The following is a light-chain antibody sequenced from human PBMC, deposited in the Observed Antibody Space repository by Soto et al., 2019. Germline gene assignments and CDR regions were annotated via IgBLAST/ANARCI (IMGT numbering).Light chain of an antibody. V-gene: IGKV1-6*01. CDR1: QGIRND. Sequence: IQMTQSPSTLSGSVGDRVTITCRASQGIRNDLGWYQQKPGKAPKLLIYAASSLQSGVPSRFSGSGSGTDFTLTSSSLQPEDFATYYRLQDYNYPRTFGQGTKVDIK. J-gene: IGKJ1*01. CDR3: LQDYNYPRT. CDR2: AAS.